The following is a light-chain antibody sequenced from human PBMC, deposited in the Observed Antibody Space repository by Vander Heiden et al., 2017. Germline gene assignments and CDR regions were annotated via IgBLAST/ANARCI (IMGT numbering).Light chain of an antibody. CDR2: GAS. CDR1: QSVSSN. V-gene: IGKV3D-15*02. Sequence: EIVMMQSPATLSVSPGERATLSCRASQSVSSNLAWYQQKPGQAPRLLIYGASTRATGIPDRFSGSGSGTEFTLTISSLQSEDFAVYYCQQDNNWWTFGQGTKVEIK. CDR3: QQDNNWWT. J-gene: IGKJ1*01.